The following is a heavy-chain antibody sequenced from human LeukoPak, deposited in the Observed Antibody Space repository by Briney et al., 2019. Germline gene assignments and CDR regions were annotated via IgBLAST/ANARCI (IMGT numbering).Heavy chain of an antibody. CDR3: ARGYAPYIAVENWFDP. V-gene: IGHV1-24*01. CDR1: GYTLTELS. Sequence: ASVKVSCKVSGYTLTELSMHWVRQAPGKGLEWMGGFDPEDGETIYAQKFQGRVTMTEDTSTDTAYMELSSLRSEDTAVYYCARGYAPYIAVENWFDPWGQGTLVTVSS. CDR2: FDPEDGET. D-gene: IGHD6-19*01. J-gene: IGHJ5*02.